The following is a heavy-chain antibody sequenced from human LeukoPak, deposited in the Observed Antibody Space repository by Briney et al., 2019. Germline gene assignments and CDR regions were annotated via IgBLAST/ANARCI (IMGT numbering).Heavy chain of an antibody. D-gene: IGHD3-9*01. V-gene: IGHV4-39*01. CDR1: GGSVSSYEYY. CDR2: TYYSGGT. Sequence: PSETLSLTCTVSGGSVSSYEYYWGWIRQPPGKGLEWIGNTYYSGGTYYNPSLKSRLTMSVDTSKNQFSLKMSSVTAADTAVYYCARLSKGRYFDYIFDHWGQGALVTVSS. CDR3: ARLSKGRYFDYIFDH. J-gene: IGHJ4*02.